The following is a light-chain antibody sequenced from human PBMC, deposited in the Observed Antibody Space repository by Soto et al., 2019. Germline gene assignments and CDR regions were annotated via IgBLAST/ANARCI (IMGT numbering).Light chain of an antibody. CDR2: DNN. CDR3: GAWDSSLRGYV. Sequence: QSVLTQPPSVSAAPGQKVTISCSGSSSNIGINPVCWYQQLPGTAPKLLIYDNNKRTSGIPDRFSGSKSGTSATLGITGLQTGDEAEYYCGAWDSSLRGYVFGTGTKLTVL. V-gene: IGLV1-51*01. CDR1: SSNIGINP. J-gene: IGLJ1*01.